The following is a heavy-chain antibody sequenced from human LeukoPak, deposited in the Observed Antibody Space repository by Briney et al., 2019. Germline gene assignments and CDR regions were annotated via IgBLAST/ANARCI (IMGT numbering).Heavy chain of an antibody. CDR2: IKQDGSEK. CDR1: GFTFSSYG. Sequence: PGGTLRLSCAASGFTFSSYGMSWVRQAPGKGLEWVANIKQDGSEKYYVDSVKGRFTISRDNAKNSLYLQMNSLRAEDTAVYYCAELGITMIGGAWGKGTTVTISS. D-gene: IGHD3-10*02. J-gene: IGHJ6*04. V-gene: IGHV3-7*01. CDR3: AELGITMIGGA.